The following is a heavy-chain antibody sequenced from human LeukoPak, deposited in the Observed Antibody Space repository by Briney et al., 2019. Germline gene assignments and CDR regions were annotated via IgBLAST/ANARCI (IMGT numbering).Heavy chain of an antibody. CDR3: ARGRSFLTGYYIRTGWFDP. D-gene: IGHD3-9*01. Sequence: SETLSLTCAVYGGSFSGYYWSWIRQPPGKGLEWIGEINHSGSTNYNPSLKSRVTISVDTSKNQFSLKLSSVTAADTAVCYCARGRSFLTGYYIRTGWFDPWGQGTLVTVSS. CDR1: GGSFSGYY. CDR2: INHSGST. V-gene: IGHV4-34*01. J-gene: IGHJ5*02.